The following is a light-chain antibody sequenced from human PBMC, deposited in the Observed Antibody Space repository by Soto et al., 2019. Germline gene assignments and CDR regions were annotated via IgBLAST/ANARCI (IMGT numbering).Light chain of an antibody. V-gene: IGLV2-11*01. CDR3: CSYAGNSLWV. J-gene: IGLJ3*02. CDR2: DVT. CDR1: SSDVGGSEF. Sequence: QSALTQPRSVSGSPGQSVTISCNGSSSDVGGSEFVSWYQQHPVKAPKLVIYDVTKRPSGVPDRFSGSKSGNTASLTISGLQAEDEADYCCSYAGNSLWVFGGGTKLTVL.